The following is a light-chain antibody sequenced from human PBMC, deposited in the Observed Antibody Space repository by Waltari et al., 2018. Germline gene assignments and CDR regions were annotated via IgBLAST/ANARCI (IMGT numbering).Light chain of an antibody. Sequence: DIQMTQSPSSLSASVGDRVTITCRASQTIPRYLNWYQQKPGKAPKLLIYGISNLHSGVPSRFSGSGSGTDFTLTISSLQPEDFATYYCQQSTSIPLTFGGGTKVGIK. CDR3: QQSTSIPLT. J-gene: IGKJ4*01. CDR1: QTIPRY. CDR2: GIS. V-gene: IGKV1-39*01.